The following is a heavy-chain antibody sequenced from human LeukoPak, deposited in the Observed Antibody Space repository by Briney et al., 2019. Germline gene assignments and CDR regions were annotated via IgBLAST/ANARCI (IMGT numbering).Heavy chain of an antibody. CDR2: ISWNSGSI. CDR3: AKDTDSAVAGVAFDY. J-gene: IGHJ4*02. CDR1: GFTFDDYA. V-gene: IGHV3-9*01. Sequence: GGSLRLSCAASGFTFDDYAMHWVRQAPGKGLEWVSGISWNSGSIGYADSVKGRFTISRDNAKNSLYLQMNSLRAEDTALYYCAKDTDSAVAGVAFDYWGQGTLVTVSS. D-gene: IGHD6-19*01.